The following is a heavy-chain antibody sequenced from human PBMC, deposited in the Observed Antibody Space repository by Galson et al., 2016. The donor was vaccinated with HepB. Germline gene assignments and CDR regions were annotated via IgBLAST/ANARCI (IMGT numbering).Heavy chain of an antibody. J-gene: IGHJ4*02. CDR2: ISTRRTT. D-gene: IGHD1-1*01. Sequence: SLRLSCAASGFVFSNFGLSWVRQAPGKGLEWVASISTRRTTYYSDAVQGRLTISRDNSNNTLYLQRNGLRAEDTAVYYCAKERLVRRIFDHWGQGTLLTVSS. CDR3: AKERLVRRIFDH. V-gene: IGHV3-23*01. CDR1: GFVFSNFG.